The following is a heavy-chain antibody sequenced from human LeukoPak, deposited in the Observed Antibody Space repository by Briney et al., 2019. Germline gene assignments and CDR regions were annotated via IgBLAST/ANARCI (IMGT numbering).Heavy chain of an antibody. V-gene: IGHV4-59*01. D-gene: IGHD6-6*01. CDR2: IYYSGST. J-gene: IGHJ4*02. CDR1: GGSISSYY. CDR3: ARAEYSSSSYYFDY. Sequence: SETLSLTCTVSGGSISSYYWSWIRQPPGKGLEWIGYIYYSGSTNYNPSLKSRVTISVDTSKNQFSLKLSSVTAADTAEYYCARAEYSSSSYYFDYWGQGTLVTVSS.